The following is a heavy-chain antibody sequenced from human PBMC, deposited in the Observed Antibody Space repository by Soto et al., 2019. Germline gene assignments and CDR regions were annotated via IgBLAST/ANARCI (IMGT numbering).Heavy chain of an antibody. Sequence: GASVKVSCKASGYIFTSSAIHWVRQAPGRSLEWMGWINTGNGKTKPSQNFQGRITITRDTSASTAYMELSSLTSEDTAVYYCARAGQNRGWDCYATPLGYRG. CDR2: INTGNGKT. CDR3: ARAGQNRGWDCYATPLGY. D-gene: IGHD2-21*02. V-gene: IGHV1-3*04. J-gene: IGHJ4*01. CDR1: GYIFTSSA.